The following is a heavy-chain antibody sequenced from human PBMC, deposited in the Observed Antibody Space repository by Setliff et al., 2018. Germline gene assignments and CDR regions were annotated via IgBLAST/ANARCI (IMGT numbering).Heavy chain of an antibody. J-gene: IGHJ4*02. D-gene: IGHD2-2*01. CDR3: ARSTSWFSTNY. V-gene: IGHV1-3*04. Sequence: ASVKVSCKASGDSFNNYAISWVRQAPGQGLEWMGFIYTDNGNTKYSKNFQDRVAITRDTSASTAYMELSSLRSEDTAVYYCARSTSWFSTNYWGQGTPVTVSS. CDR1: GDSFNNYA. CDR2: IYTDNGNT.